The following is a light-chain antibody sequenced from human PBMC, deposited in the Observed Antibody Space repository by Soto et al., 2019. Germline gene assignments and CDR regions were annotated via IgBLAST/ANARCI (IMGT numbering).Light chain of an antibody. CDR1: QSISSY. Sequence: DIHMTQSPSSLSASSGDRVTITFRASQSISSYLNWYQQQPGKAPKLLISTASLLESGVPSRFRGSGSGTHFTLTISSLQPEDYATYYCQQSYSTPQTFGQGTKVDI. CDR2: TAS. CDR3: QQSYSTPQT. J-gene: IGKJ1*01. V-gene: IGKV1-39*01.